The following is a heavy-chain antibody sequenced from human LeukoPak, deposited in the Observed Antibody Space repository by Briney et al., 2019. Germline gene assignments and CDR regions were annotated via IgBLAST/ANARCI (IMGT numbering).Heavy chain of an antibody. D-gene: IGHD2-2*02. V-gene: IGHV5-51*01. CDR2: IYPDDSDT. Sequence: GASLKISCKGSGYRFTSYWIGWVRQMPGKGLEWMGLIYPDDSDTRYSPSFQGQVTISADKSISTAYLQWSSLKASDTAMYYCAIGGDSNTSCYRCFDYWGQGTLVTVSS. CDR3: AIGGDSNTSCYRCFDY. CDR1: GYRFTSYW. J-gene: IGHJ4*02.